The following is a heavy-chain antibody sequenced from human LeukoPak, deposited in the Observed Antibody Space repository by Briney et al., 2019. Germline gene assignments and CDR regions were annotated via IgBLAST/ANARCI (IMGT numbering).Heavy chain of an antibody. J-gene: IGHJ4*02. D-gene: IGHD1-26*01. CDR1: GGSISSSSYY. CDR2: IYYSGST. CDR3: ARSLVGATADFDY. Sequence: PSETLSLTCTVSGGSISSSSYYWGWIRQPPGKGLEWIGSIYYSGSTYYNPSLKSQVTISVDTSKNQFSLKLSSVTAADTAVYYCARSLVGATADFDYWGQGTLVTVSS. V-gene: IGHV4-39*01.